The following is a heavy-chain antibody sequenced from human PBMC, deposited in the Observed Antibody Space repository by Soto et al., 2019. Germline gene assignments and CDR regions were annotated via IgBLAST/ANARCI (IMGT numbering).Heavy chain of an antibody. CDR3: ARAPQLPIVVVPAASPFMDV. J-gene: IGHJ6*03. CDR2: IKQDGSEK. Sequence: GGSLRLSCAASGFTFSSYWMSWVRQAPGKGLEWVANIKQDGSEKYYVDSVKGRFTISRDNAKNSLYLQMNSLRAEDTAVYYCARAPQLPIVVVPAASPFMDVWGKGTTVTVSS. CDR1: GFTFSSYW. D-gene: IGHD2-2*01. V-gene: IGHV3-7*01.